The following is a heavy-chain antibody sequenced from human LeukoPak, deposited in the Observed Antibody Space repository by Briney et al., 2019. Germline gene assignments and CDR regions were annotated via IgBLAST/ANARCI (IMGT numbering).Heavy chain of an antibody. D-gene: IGHD3-22*01. J-gene: IGHJ5*02. Sequence: GESPKISCKGSGYSFSSYWIGWVRQMPGKGLEWMGIIYPADSDTRYSPSFQGQVTISADKSISTAYLQWSSLKASDTAMYYCARQMYGNYYDSSGFATRYNWFDPWGQGTLVTVSS. V-gene: IGHV5-51*01. CDR3: ARQMYGNYYDSSGFATRYNWFDP. CDR1: GYSFSSYW. CDR2: IYPADSDT.